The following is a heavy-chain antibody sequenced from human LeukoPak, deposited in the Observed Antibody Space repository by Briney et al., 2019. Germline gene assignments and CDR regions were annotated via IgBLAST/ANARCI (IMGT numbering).Heavy chain of an antibody. D-gene: IGHD3-10*01. V-gene: IGHV1-2*02. CDR3: ARDSITLLRGFDF. CDR2: SNANSCGT. J-gene: IGHJ4*02. Sequence: ASVKVSRQSSGDTFSHYYLHWLRQAPGKGVEWMGWSNANSCGTNYAQKFQGRVTMPRDTSISSVHMELSRLRSDDTAVYYCARDSITLLRGFDFWGQGTLVTVSS. CDR1: GDTFSHYY.